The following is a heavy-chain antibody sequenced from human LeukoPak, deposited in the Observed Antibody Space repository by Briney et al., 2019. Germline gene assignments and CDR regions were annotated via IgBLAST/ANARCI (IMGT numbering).Heavy chain of an antibody. D-gene: IGHD6-13*01. Sequence: GGSLGLSCAASGFTFGSSAMSWVRQAPGKGPEWVATFSRSGPDTYYADSVKGRFTIFRDDSKNMLYLQMKSLRAEDTAIYYCAKGSLGSWYYFDYWGQGTLVTVSS. CDR1: GFTFGSSA. CDR3: AKGSLGSWYYFDY. J-gene: IGHJ4*02. CDR2: FSRSGPDT. V-gene: IGHV3-23*01.